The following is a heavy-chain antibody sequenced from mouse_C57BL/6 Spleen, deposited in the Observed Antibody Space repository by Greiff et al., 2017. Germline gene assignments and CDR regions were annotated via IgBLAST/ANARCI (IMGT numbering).Heavy chain of an antibody. J-gene: IGHJ3*01. V-gene: IGHV5-17*01. Sequence: DVKLVESGGGLVKPGGSLKLSCAASGFTFSDYGMHWVRQAPEKGLEWVAYISSGSSTIYYADTVKGRFTISRDKAKNTLFLQMTSLRSEDTAMYYCARSQTAQATAWFAYWGQGTLVTVSA. CDR2: ISSGSSTI. CDR1: GFTFSDYG. CDR3: ARSQTAQATAWFAY. D-gene: IGHD3-2*02.